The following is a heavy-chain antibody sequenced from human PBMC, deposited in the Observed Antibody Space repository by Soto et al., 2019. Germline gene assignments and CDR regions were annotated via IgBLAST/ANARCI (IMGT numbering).Heavy chain of an antibody. CDR3: AREYSYSYYYYGMDV. J-gene: IGHJ6*02. CDR1: GGTFSTYG. V-gene: IGHV1-69*06. D-gene: IGHD5-18*01. Sequence: ASVKVSCKASGGTFSTYGISWVRQAPGQGLEWMGAIIPISDTASYAQKFQGRVTITADKSTSTAYMELSSLRSEDTAVYFCAREYSYSYYYYGMDVWGRGTTVAVSS. CDR2: IIPISDTA.